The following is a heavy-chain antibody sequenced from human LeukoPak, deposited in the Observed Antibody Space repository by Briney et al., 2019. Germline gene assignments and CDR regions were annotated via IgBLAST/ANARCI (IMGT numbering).Heavy chain of an antibody. CDR3: ARDRVSLGSPYPGASDY. J-gene: IGHJ4*02. Sequence: GASVKVSCTASGYTFTSYYIYWVRQAPGQGLEWLGIINPSGGSRTYAQKFQGRVTMTRDTSTSTVYMELSSLKSEDTAVYYCARDRVSLGSPYPGASDYWGQGTLVTVSS. CDR2: INPSGGSR. D-gene: IGHD1-26*01. CDR1: GYTFTSYY. V-gene: IGHV1-46*01.